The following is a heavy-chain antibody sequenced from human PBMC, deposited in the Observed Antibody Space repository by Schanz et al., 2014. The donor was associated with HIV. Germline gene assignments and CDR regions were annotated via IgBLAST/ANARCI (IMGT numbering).Heavy chain of an antibody. Sequence: EVQLVESGGGLVQPGGSLRLSCAASGFTFSSYWMTWVRQAPGKGLEMVANMNQDGSRKYYVDSVKGRFTISRDNSKNTLYLQMNSLRAEDTAVYYCAKPEYDSSGNSQSHFDYWGQGTLVTVSS. CDR3: AKPEYDSSGNSQSHFDY. CDR1: GFTFSSYW. V-gene: IGHV3-7*03. CDR2: MNQDGSRK. D-gene: IGHD3-22*01. J-gene: IGHJ4*02.